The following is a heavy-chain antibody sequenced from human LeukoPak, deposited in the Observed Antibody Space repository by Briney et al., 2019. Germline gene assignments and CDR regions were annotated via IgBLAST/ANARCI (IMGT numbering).Heavy chain of an antibody. CDR3: ARDSKYYYDSSPFDP. J-gene: IGHJ5*02. D-gene: IGHD3-22*01. V-gene: IGHV3-30-3*01. CDR1: GFTFSSYA. Sequence: GGSLRLSCAASGFTFSSYAMHWVRQAPGKGLEWVAVISYDGSNKYYADSVKGRFTISRDNSKNTLYLQMSSLRAEDTAVYYCARDSKYYYDSSPFDPWGQGTLVTVSS. CDR2: ISYDGSNK.